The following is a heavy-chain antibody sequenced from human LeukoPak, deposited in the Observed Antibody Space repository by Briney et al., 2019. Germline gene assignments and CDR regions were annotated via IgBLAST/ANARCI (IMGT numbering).Heavy chain of an antibody. V-gene: IGHV4-59*01. CDR1: GGSISSYY. CDR3: ARGVYGFWSTSDYMDV. J-gene: IGHJ6*03. D-gene: IGHD3-3*01. CDR2: ISYSGST. Sequence: PSPTLSLTCTVSGGSISSYYWSCIRHPPGKGLEWIGYISYSGSTSYNPSLKSRVSRSLDTSKNRFSLILSSVTAADTAVYYCARGVYGFWSTSDYMDVWGKGTAVSVSS.